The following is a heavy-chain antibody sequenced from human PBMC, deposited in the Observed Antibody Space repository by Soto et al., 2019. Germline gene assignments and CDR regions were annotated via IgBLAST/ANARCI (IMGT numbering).Heavy chain of an antibody. Sequence: XXTLSLTCTVSGGSISSYYWNWIRKPQGKGLEWIGYIYYSGSTNYNPSLKSRVTISVDTSKNQFSLKLSSVTAADPAVYYCARYCTNGVCYRGYGMDVWGQGTTVTVSS. J-gene: IGHJ6*02. D-gene: IGHD2-8*01. CDR3: ARYCTNGVCYRGYGMDV. V-gene: IGHV4-59*01. CDR2: IYYSGST. CDR1: GGSISSYY.